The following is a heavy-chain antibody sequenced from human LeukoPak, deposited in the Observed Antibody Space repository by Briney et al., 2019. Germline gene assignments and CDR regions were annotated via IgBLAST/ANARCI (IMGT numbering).Heavy chain of an antibody. CDR1: GGSISSSNW. CDR2: IYHSGST. J-gene: IGHJ4*02. V-gene: IGHV4-4*02. Sequence: ASETLSLTCAVSGGSISSSNWWSWVRQPPGKGLEWIGEIYHSGSTNYNPSLKSRVTISVDKSKNQFSLKLSSVTAADTAVYYCARAWGAAAGLGFDYWGQGTLVTVSS. CDR3: ARAWGAAAGLGFDY. D-gene: IGHD6-13*01.